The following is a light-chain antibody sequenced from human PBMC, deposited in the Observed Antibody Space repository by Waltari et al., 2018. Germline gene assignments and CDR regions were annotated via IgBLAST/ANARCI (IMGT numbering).Light chain of an antibody. V-gene: IGKV1-39*01. CDR2: AAS. CDR3: QQSYSTPHT. CDR1: QSISSY. Sequence: PSSLSASVGDRVTITCRASQSISSYLNWYQQKPGKAPKLLIYAASSLQSGVPSRFSGSGSGTDFTLTISSLQPEDFATYYCQQSYSTPHTFGQGTKLEIK. J-gene: IGKJ2*01.